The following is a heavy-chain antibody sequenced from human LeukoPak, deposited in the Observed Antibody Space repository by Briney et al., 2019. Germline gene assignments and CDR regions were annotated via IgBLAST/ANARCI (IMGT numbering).Heavy chain of an antibody. CDR1: GFTFSGYW. J-gene: IGHJ4*02. V-gene: IGHV3-7*01. CDR3: ARWANSIDY. D-gene: IGHD5-18*01. CDR2: IKQNGSET. Sequence: GGSLRLSCAASGFTFSGYWMSWVRQAPGKGLEWVANIKQNGSETFYADSVRGRFTISRDNAKNSPYLQMNSLRGEDTAVYYCARWANSIDYWGQGAPVTVSS.